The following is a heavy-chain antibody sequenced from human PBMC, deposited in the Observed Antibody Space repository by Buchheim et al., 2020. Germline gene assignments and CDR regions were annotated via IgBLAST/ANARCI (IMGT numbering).Heavy chain of an antibody. CDR3: ARDPQGGYFDY. J-gene: IGHJ4*02. D-gene: IGHD1-26*01. V-gene: IGHV3-33*01. Sequence: QVQLVQYGGGVVQPGRSLRLSCEASGYTFSSHGMQWVRQAPGKGLEWVAVIWADGVTKYYADSVKGRFTISRDISKSTLLLEMNILRGEDTAVYYCARDPQGGYFDYWGQG. CDR2: IWADGVTK. CDR1: GYTFSSHG.